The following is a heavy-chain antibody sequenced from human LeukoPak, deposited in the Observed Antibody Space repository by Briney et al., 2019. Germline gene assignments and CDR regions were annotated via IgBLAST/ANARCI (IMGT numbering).Heavy chain of an antibody. D-gene: IGHD2/OR15-2a*01. Sequence: SETLSLTCTVSRGSVSSGGFHWGWIRHHPGKGLEWIGYIYSSGNTYYNPSLKSRVTISLDTSKNQFSLRLSSVTAADTAAYYCATRKLSTYYFDYWGQGTLVTVSS. CDR1: RGSVSSGGFH. J-gene: IGHJ4*02. V-gene: IGHV4-31*03. CDR3: ATRKLSTYYFDY. CDR2: IYSSGNT.